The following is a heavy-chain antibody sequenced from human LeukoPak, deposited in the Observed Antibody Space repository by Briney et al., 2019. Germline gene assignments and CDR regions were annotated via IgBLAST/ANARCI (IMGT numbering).Heavy chain of an antibody. V-gene: IGHV3-21*01. Sequence: PGGSLRLSCAASGFTFSSYSMNWVRQAPGKGLEWVSTISSSSSYIYYADSVKGRFTISRDNAKNSLYLQMNSLRAEDTAVYYCARQKGGSSSSHYFDYWGRGTLVTVSS. CDR1: GFTFSSYS. CDR2: ISSSSSYI. J-gene: IGHJ4*02. CDR3: ARQKGGSSSSHYFDY. D-gene: IGHD6-6*01.